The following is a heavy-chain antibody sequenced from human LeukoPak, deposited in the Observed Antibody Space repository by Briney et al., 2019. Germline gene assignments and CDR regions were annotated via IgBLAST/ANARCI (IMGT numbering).Heavy chain of an antibody. J-gene: IGHJ4*02. CDR2: INPSGGST. Sequence: ASVKVSCKASGYTFTSYYMHWVRQAPRQGLEWMGIINPSGGSTSYTQKFQGRVTMTRDTSTSTVYMELSSLRSEDTAVYYCARDQGWLPFYWGQGTLVTVSS. V-gene: IGHV1-46*01. CDR1: GYTFTSYY. D-gene: IGHD5-12*01. CDR3: ARDQGWLPFY.